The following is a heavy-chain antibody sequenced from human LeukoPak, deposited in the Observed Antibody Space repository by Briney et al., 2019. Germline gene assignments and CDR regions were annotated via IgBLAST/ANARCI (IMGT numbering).Heavy chain of an antibody. CDR2: IYYSGST. J-gene: IGHJ4*02. Sequence: PSETLSLTCTVSGGSISSYYWSWIRQPPGKGLEWIGYIYYSGSTNYNPSLKSRVTISVDTSKSQFSLKLSSVTAADTAVYYCARGEYTMAFDYWGQGTLVTVSS. V-gene: IGHV4-59*01. CDR1: GGSISSYY. CDR3: ARGEYTMAFDY. D-gene: IGHD3-10*01.